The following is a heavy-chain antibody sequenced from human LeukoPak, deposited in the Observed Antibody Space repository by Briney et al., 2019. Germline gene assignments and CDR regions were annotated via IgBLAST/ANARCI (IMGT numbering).Heavy chain of an antibody. CDR1: GGSISSYY. D-gene: IGHD2-15*01. CDR2: IYTSGST. Sequence: SETLSLTCTVSGGSISSYYWSWIRQPAGKGLEWIGRIYTSGSTNYNPSLKSRVTMSVDTSKNQFSLKLSSVTAADTAVYYCAREWAVAPAGVYYYYYYMDVWGKGTTVTISS. V-gene: IGHV4-4*07. CDR3: AREWAVAPAGVYYYYYYMDV. J-gene: IGHJ6*03.